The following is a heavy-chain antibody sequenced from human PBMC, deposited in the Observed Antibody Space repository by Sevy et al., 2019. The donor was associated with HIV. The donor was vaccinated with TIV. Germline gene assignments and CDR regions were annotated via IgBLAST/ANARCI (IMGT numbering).Heavy chain of an antibody. V-gene: IGHV1-69*13. CDR2: IIPIFGTA. CDR3: ARSRSHYYGSGGYKRAFDY. CDR1: GGTFSSYA. J-gene: IGHJ4*02. D-gene: IGHD3-10*01. Sequence: ASVKVSCKASGGTFSSYAISWVRQAPGQGLEWMGGIIPIFGTANYAQKFQGRVTITADESTSTAYMELSSLRSEDTAVYYCARSRSHYYGSGGYKRAFDYWGQGTLVTVSS.